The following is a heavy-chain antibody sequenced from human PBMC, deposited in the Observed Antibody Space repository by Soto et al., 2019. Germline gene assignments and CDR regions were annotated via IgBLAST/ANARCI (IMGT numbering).Heavy chain of an antibody. J-gene: IGHJ3*02. V-gene: IGHV3-74*01. Sequence: AGGSLRLSCAASGFTFSSYWMHWVRQAPGKGLVWVSRINSDGSSTSYADSVKGRFTISRDNAKNTLYLQMNSLRAEDTAVYYCARVGPGWAFDSWGQGTMVTVSS. CDR3: ARVGPGWAFDS. CDR1: GFTFSSYW. CDR2: INSDGSST.